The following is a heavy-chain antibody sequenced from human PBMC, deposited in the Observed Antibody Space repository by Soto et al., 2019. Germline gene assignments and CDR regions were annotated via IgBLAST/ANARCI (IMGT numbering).Heavy chain of an antibody. CDR1: GFTFSSYA. Sequence: VQLVESGGGVVQPGRSLRLSCAASGFTFSSYAMHWVRQAPGKGLEWVAVISYDGSNKYYADSVKGRFTISRDNSKNSLYLQMNSLRAEDTAVYYCARDERVYYDFWSGYVDYWGQGTLVTVSS. CDR3: ARDERVYYDFWSGYVDY. D-gene: IGHD3-3*01. J-gene: IGHJ4*02. V-gene: IGHV3-30-3*01. CDR2: ISYDGSNK.